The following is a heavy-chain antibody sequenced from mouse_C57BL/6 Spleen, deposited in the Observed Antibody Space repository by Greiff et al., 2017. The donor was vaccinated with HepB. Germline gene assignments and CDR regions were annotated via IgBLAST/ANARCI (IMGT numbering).Heavy chain of an antibody. J-gene: IGHJ3*01. CDR1: GYTFTDYE. V-gene: IGHV1-15*01. Sequence: QVQLQQSGAELVRPGASVTLSCKASGYTFTDYEMHWVKQTPVHGLEWIGAIDPETGGTAYNQKFKGKAILTADKSSSTAYMELRSLTSEDSAVYYCTRSGYDYVRFAYWGQGTLVTVSA. CDR2: IDPETGGT. D-gene: IGHD2-4*01. CDR3: TRSGYDYVRFAY.